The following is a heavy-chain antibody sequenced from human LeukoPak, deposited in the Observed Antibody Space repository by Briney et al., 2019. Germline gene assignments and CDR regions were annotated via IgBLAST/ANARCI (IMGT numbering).Heavy chain of an antibody. CDR2: IYYSGST. J-gene: IGHJ6*03. V-gene: IGHV4-39*01. CDR3: ARLAGQLDYYYYYYYMDV. Sequence: PSETLSLTCTVSGGSISSSSYYWGWIRQPPGKGLEWIGSIYYSGSTYYNPSLKSRVTISVDTSKNQFSLKLSSVTAADTAVYYCARLAGQLDYYYYYYYMDVWGKGTTVTVSS. D-gene: IGHD6-13*01. CDR1: GGSISSSSYY.